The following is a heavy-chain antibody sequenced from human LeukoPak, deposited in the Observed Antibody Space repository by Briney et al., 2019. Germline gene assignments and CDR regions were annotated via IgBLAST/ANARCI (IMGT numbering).Heavy chain of an antibody. CDR1: GGSISSYY. CDR3: ARSQNYYGSGDY. D-gene: IGHD3-10*01. Sequence: SETLSLTCSVSGGSISSYYWSWIRQPPGKGLEWIGYIYYTGSTNYNPSLKSRVTITLDTSRDQFSLRLSSVTAADTAVYYCARSQNYYGSGDYWSQGTLVTVSS. V-gene: IGHV4-59*01. J-gene: IGHJ4*02. CDR2: IYYTGST.